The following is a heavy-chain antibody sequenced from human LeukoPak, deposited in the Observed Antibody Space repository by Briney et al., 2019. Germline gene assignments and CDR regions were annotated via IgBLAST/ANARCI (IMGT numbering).Heavy chain of an antibody. D-gene: IGHD2-15*01. CDR3: ARRVGYCSGGSCSMFDY. V-gene: IGHV5-51*01. CDR1: GYSFTSYW. J-gene: IGHJ4*02. Sequence: GESLKISCKGSGYSFTSYWIGWVRQMPGKGLEWMGIIYPGDSDTRYSPSFQGQVTISADKSIGTAYLQWSSLKASDTAMYYCARRVGYCSGGSCSMFDYWGQGTLVTVSS. CDR2: IYPGDSDT.